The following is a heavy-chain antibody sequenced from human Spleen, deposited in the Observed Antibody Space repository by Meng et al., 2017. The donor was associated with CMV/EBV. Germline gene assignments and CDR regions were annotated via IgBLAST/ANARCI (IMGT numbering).Heavy chain of an antibody. D-gene: IGHD6-6*01. Sequence: SGPTLVKPTQTLTLTCTFSGFSLSTSGVGVGWIRQPPGKALEWLALIYWNDDKRYSPSLKTRLTISKDTSKNQVVLTMTNMDPVDTATYYCARQSSRSSEFDYWGQGTLVTVSS. CDR2: IYWNDDK. V-gene: IGHV2-5*01. J-gene: IGHJ4*02. CDR3: ARQSSRSSEFDY. CDR1: GFSLSTSGVG.